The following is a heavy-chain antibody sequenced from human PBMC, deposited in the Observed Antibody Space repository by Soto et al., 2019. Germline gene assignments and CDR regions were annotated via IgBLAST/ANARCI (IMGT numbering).Heavy chain of an antibody. Sequence: QITLKESGPTLVKPTQTLTLTCTFSGFSLSTSGVGVGWIHQPPGKALEWLAVTHWNDDNHYSPSLKSRLTITKDTSKNQVVLTMTNMDPVDTATYYCAHRRVGNGLDYWGQGTLVTVSS. J-gene: IGHJ4*02. CDR2: THWNDDN. V-gene: IGHV2-5*01. CDR1: GFSLSTSGVG. CDR3: AHRRVGNGLDY. D-gene: IGHD2-8*01.